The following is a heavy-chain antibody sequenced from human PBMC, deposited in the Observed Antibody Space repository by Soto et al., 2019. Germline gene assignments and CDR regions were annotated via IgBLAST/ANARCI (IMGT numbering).Heavy chain of an antibody. D-gene: IGHD2-21*01. CDR2: IYYSGTT. J-gene: IGHJ6*02. CDR1: GASISSGGYY. CDR3: AASCVGCGGFNYYGMDV. Sequence: QVQLQESGPGLVKPSQTLSLTCSVSGASISSGGYYWNWIRQHPGKGLEWIGYIYYSGTTYYNPSLKSRVTISVAXSXHXLSLKLSSVTAADTAVYYCAASCVGCGGFNYYGMDVWGQGTTVTVSS. V-gene: IGHV4-31*03.